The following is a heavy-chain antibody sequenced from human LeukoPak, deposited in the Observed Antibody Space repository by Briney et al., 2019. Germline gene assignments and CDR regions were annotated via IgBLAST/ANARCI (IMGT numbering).Heavy chain of an antibody. V-gene: IGHV4-39*07. J-gene: IGHJ4*02. CDR3: ASGSYDSSPDFDY. Sequence: SETLSLTCTVSGGSISSSSYYWGWIRQPPGKGLEWIGSIYYSGSTYYNPSLKSRVTISVDTSKNQFSLKLSSVTAADTAVYYCASGSYDSSPDFDYWGQGTLVTVSS. CDR2: IYYSGST. D-gene: IGHD3-22*01. CDR1: GGSISSSSYY.